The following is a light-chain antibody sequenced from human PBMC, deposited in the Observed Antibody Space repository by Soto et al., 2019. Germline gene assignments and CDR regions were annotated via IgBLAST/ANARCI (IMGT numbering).Light chain of an antibody. Sequence: IQMTQSPSSLSASVGDRVTITCRASQSISNYLNWYQQKPGKAPKLLIYAASSLQSGVPSRFSGSGSGTDFTLTVSSLQPEDFATYYCLQDHDDSWTFGQGTKVDIK. CDR3: LQDHDDSWT. V-gene: IGKV1-6*01. CDR1: QSISNY. CDR2: AAS. J-gene: IGKJ1*01.